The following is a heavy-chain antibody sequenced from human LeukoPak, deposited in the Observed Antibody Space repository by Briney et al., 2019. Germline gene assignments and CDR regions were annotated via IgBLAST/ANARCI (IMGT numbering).Heavy chain of an antibody. CDR3: ARGRGYYGSGMLYGMDV. CDR2: INHSGST. D-gene: IGHD3-10*01. V-gene: IGHV4-34*01. J-gene: IGHJ6*04. Sequence: PSETLSLTCAVYGGSFSGYYWSWIRQPPGKGLEWIGEINHSGSTNYNPSLKSRVTISVDTFKNQFSLKLSSVTAADTAVYYCARGRGYYGSGMLYGMDVWGKGTTVTVSS. CDR1: GGSFSGYY.